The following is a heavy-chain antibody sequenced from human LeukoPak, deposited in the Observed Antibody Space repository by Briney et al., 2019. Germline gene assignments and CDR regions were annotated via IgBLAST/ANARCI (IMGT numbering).Heavy chain of an antibody. CDR3: ATAGLWGSSYYFDD. J-gene: IGHJ4*02. Sequence: GGSLCLSCAVSGFTIDDYSMQWVRRAPGGGLVGVLGISWHSGSIGYAPSVKGRFTIPRDKAKNSLYLQMNSLSAADTAVYYCATAGLWGSSYYFDDWGQGTTVTVAS. CDR2: ISWHSGSI. V-gene: IGHV3-9*01. CDR1: GFTIDDYS. D-gene: IGHD3-16*01.